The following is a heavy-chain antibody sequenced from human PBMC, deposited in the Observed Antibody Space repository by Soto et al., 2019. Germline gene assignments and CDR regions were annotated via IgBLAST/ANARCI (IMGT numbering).Heavy chain of an antibody. CDR2: INAGNGNT. Sequence: ASVKVSCKASGYTFTSYAMHWVRQAPGQRLEWMGWINAGNGNTKYSQKFQGRVTITRDTSASTAYMELSSLRSEDTAVYYCASSARFLEDYYGMDVWGQGTTVTVSS. CDR1: GYTFTSYA. D-gene: IGHD3-3*01. J-gene: IGHJ6*02. CDR3: ASSARFLEDYYGMDV. V-gene: IGHV1-3*01.